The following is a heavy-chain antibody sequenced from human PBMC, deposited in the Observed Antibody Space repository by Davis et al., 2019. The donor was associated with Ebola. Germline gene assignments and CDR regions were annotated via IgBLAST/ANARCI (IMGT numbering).Heavy chain of an antibody. Sequence: PRGSLRLSCAASGFTFSSYAMSWVRQAPGKGLEWVSAISGSGGSTYYADSVKGRFTISRDNSKNTLYLQMNSLRAEDTAVYYCAKGFRELHRFDPWGQGTLVTVSS. CDR2: ISGSGGST. D-gene: IGHD3-10*01. CDR1: GFTFSSYA. J-gene: IGHJ5*02. V-gene: IGHV3-23*01. CDR3: AKGFRELHRFDP.